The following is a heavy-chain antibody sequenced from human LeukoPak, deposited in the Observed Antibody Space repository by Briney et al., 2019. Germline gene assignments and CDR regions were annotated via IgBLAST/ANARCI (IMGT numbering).Heavy chain of an antibody. CDR2: IFYSGST. V-gene: IGHV4-30-4*01. J-gene: IGHJ5*02. CDR1: GGSISSGDYY. D-gene: IGHD6-13*01. CDR3: ARVLGWSYSSKERADNWFDP. Sequence: SETLSLTCTVSGGSISSGDYYWSWIRQPPGKGLEWIGYIFYSGSTYSNPSLKSRVAVSVDTSKNQFSLKLSSVTAADTAVYYCARVLGWSYSSKERADNWFDPWGQGTLVTVSS.